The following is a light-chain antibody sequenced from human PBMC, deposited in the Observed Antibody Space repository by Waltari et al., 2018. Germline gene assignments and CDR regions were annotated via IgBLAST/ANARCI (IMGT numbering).Light chain of an antibody. V-gene: IGKV3-15*01. CDR1: QSVSSA. J-gene: IGKJ4*01. CDR3: QQYNAWPLT. Sequence: EIVMTQSPATLSVSPGERVPLSCRASQSVSSALAWYQQKPGQAPSLLIYGASTRATGIPARFSGSGSGTEFTLTFSSLQSGDFAVYYCQQYNAWPLTFGGGTKVEIK. CDR2: GAS.